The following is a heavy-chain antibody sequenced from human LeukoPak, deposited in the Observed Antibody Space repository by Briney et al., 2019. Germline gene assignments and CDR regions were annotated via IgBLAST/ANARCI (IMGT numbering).Heavy chain of an antibody. D-gene: IGHD1-26*01. Sequence: GGSLRLSCSASGCTFSRHWMSWVRQAPGKGLERGSNIKQDGSEIYYVDSVKGRFTISRDNAENSLSLQMTSLRAEDTAVYYCARVKEGAAYFDYWGQGTLVTVSS. CDR3: ARVKEGAAYFDY. J-gene: IGHJ4*02. CDR1: GCTFSRHW. CDR2: IKQDGSEI. V-gene: IGHV3-7*04.